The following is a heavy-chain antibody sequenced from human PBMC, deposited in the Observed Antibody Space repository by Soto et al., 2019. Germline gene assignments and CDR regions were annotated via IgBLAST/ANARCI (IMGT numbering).Heavy chain of an antibody. Sequence: QVQLVQSGVEVKKPGSSVKVSCKASGGTFSTHGISWVRQAPGQGLEWMGGIIPILGKANYAQKFRGRVTITADESTSTVYMELSSLRSEDTAVYYCARDTVMVPFDYWGQGTLVTVSS. D-gene: IGHD5-18*01. V-gene: IGHV1-69*01. CDR1: GGTFSTHG. CDR3: ARDTVMVPFDY. CDR2: IIPILGKA. J-gene: IGHJ4*02.